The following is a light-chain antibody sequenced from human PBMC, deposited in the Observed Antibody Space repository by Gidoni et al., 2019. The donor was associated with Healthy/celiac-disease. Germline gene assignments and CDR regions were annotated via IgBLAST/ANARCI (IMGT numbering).Light chain of an antibody. CDR1: SSDVGGYNY. CDR3: SSYTSSSTRV. J-gene: IGLJ1*01. Sequence: QSALTQPASVSGSPGQSITISCTGTSSDVGGYNYVSWYQQHPGKAPKLMIYYVSNRPSGVSNRFSDSKSGNTASLTISGLQAEDEADYYCSSYTSSSTRVFGTGTKVTVL. CDR2: YVS. V-gene: IGLV2-14*03.